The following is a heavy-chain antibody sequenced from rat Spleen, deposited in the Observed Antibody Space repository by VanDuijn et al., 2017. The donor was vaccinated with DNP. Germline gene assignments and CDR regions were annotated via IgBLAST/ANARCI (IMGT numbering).Heavy chain of an antibody. Sequence: EVQLVESGGGLVQPGRSLKLSCAASGFTFSDYNMAWVRQAPTKGLELVAYISPSGSRPYSPDSVKGRFTISRDTAKSSLYLQMNSLKSEDTATYYCTRGVYYGSSWAFDYWGHGVMVTVSS. V-gene: IGHV5-27*01. CDR3: TRGVYYGSSWAFDY. J-gene: IGHJ2*01. CDR1: GFTFSDYN. CDR2: ISPSGSRP. D-gene: IGHD1-6*01.